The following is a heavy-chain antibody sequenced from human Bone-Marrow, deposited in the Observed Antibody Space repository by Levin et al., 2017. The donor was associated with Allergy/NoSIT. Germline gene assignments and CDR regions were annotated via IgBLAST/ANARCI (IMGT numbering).Heavy chain of an antibody. CDR1: GFTFSSYG. CDR3: TTFDI. J-gene: IGHJ3*02. CDR2: IWYDGSSE. Sequence: PGESLKISCAASGFTFSSYGMNWVRQAPGKGLEWVALIWYDGSSEYYAESVKGRFTISRDNSKNRLYLQMNSLRAEDTAVYYCTTFDIWGQGTMVSVSS. V-gene: IGHV3-33*01.